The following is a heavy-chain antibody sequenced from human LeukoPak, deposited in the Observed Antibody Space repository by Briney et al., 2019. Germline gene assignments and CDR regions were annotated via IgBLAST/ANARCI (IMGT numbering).Heavy chain of an antibody. CDR2: IWYDGSNK. CDR1: GFTFINYG. Sequence: QPGGSLTLSCAASGFTFINYGMLWVRQAPGKGLEWVAVIWYDGSNKYYADSVKGRFTISRDNSKNTLYLQMNSLRAEDTAVYYCASMPSAGPSALDYWGQGTLVTVSS. D-gene: IGHD6-13*01. J-gene: IGHJ4*02. CDR3: ASMPSAGPSALDY. V-gene: IGHV3-33*01.